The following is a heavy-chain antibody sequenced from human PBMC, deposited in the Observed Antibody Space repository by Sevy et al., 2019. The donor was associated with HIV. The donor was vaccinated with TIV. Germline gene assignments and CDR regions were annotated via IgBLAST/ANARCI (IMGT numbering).Heavy chain of an antibody. CDR3: ARNGGAYDTGFDP. J-gene: IGHJ5*02. CDR1: GFTFSSYD. V-gene: IGHV3-48*03. Sequence: GGSLRLSCAGSGFTFSSYDTNWVRQAPGKGLEWISKISSSGSSIYYADSVKGRFTIARDNAKNSLNLQMNSLRAEDTALYYCARNGGAYDTGFDPWGQGTLVTVSS. D-gene: IGHD3-22*01. CDR2: ISSSGSSI.